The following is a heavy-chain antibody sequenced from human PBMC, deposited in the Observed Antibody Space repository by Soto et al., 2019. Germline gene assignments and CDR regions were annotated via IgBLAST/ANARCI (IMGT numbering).Heavy chain of an antibody. Sequence: GGSLRLSCAASGFTFSSYGMHWVRQAPGKGLEWVAVISYDGSNKYYADSVKGRFTISRDNSKNTLYLQMNSLRAENTAVYYCAKETYYDILTGYSHDAFDIWGQGTMVTVSS. CDR1: GFTFSSYG. V-gene: IGHV3-30*18. CDR2: ISYDGSNK. J-gene: IGHJ3*02. CDR3: AKETYYDILTGYSHDAFDI. D-gene: IGHD3-9*01.